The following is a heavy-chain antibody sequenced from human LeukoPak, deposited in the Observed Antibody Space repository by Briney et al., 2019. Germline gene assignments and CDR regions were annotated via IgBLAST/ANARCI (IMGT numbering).Heavy chain of an antibody. D-gene: IGHD5-18*01. CDR3: ARGGYNYGSVFDY. CDR2: ISDDSSTI. V-gene: IGHV3-48*01. J-gene: IGHJ4*02. Sequence: GGSLRLSCAASDSMSRRFKMNWVRQAPGKGLEWVSYISDDSSTIHYADSVKGRFTISRDNAENSLCLQMNSLRAEDTAVYYCARGGYNYGSVFDYWGQGTLVTVSS. CDR1: DSMSRRFK.